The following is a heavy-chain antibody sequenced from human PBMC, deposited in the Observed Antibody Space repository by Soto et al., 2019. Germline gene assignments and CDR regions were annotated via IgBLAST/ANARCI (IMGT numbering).Heavy chain of an antibody. CDR3: ARSPGPTLRRYYYFGMDV. CDR2: IFYSGST. V-gene: IGHV4-31*03. J-gene: IGHJ6*01. CDR1: GGSVSSSGYF. Sequence: QVQLQESGPGLLKPSQTLSLTCTVSGGSVSSSGYFWSWIRQHPAKGLEWIGYIFYSGSTSYNPSLESRVSISIDKSENKGALRPAPVTAADTAVYFCARSPGPTLRRYYYFGMDVWGQGTTVTVSS. D-gene: IGHD4-4*01.